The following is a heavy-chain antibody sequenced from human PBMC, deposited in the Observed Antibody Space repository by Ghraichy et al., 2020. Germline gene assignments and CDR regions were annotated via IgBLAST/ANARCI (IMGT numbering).Heavy chain of an antibody. V-gene: IGHV4-34*01. CDR2: INHSGST. J-gene: IGHJ5*02. CDR1: GGSFSGYY. D-gene: IGHD6-6*01. Sequence: SETLSLTCAVYGGSFSGYYWSWIRQPPGKGLEWIGEINHSGSTNYNPSLKSRVTISVDTSKNQFSLKLSSVTAADTAVYYCARDPRRGIAARRFDPWGQGTLVTVSS. CDR3: ARDPRRGIAARRFDP.